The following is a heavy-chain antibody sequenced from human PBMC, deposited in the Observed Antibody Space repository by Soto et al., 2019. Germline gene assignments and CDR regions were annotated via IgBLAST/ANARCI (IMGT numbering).Heavy chain of an antibody. D-gene: IGHD3-22*01. CDR3: ARYSPPKKTYDSNPGWFDP. J-gene: IGHJ5*02. Sequence: SETLSLTCTVSGGSMNIYYWTWIRQPPGKGLEWIGYVRDTGSTNYNPSLKSRVTISIDTSRNQFSLSLSSVTAADTAVYFCARYSPPKKTYDSNPGWFDPWGQGTRVTVSS. CDR1: GGSMNIYY. CDR2: VRDTGST. V-gene: IGHV4-59*01.